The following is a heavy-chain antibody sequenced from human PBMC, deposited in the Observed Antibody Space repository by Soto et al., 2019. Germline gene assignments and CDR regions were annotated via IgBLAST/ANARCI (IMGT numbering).Heavy chain of an antibody. D-gene: IGHD5-18*01. CDR2: ISYDGSNK. V-gene: IGHV3-30-3*01. CDR3: ARDPLWGTAMVLWYFDL. CDR1: GFTFSSYA. Sequence: QVQLVESGGGVVQPGRSLRLSCAASGFTFSSYAMHWVRQAPGKGLEWVAVISYDGSNKYYADSVKGRFTISRDNSKNTLYLQMNSLMAEDTAVYYCARDPLWGTAMVLWYFDLWGRGTLVTVSS. J-gene: IGHJ2*01.